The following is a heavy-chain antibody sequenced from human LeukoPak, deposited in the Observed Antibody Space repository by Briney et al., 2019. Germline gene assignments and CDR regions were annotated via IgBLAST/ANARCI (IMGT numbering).Heavy chain of an antibody. CDR3: AKDAEYYDSSGYYYVKYFQH. CDR1: GFTFSSYA. V-gene: IGHV3-23*01. CDR2: ISGSGGST. J-gene: IGHJ1*01. Sequence: GGSLRLSCAASGFTFSSYAMSWVRQAPGKGLEWVSAISGSGGSTYYADSVKGRFTISRDNSKNTLYLQMNSLRTEDTAVYYCAKDAEYYDSSGYYYVKYFQHWGQGTLVTVSS. D-gene: IGHD3-22*01.